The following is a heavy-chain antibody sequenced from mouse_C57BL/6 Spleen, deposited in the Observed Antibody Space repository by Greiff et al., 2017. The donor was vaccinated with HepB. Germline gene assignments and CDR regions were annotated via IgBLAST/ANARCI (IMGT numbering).Heavy chain of an antibody. Sequence: QVQLKQSGPELVKPGASVKISCKASGYAFSSSWMNWVKQRPGKGLEWIGRIYPGDGDTNYNGKFKGKATLTADKSSSTANMQLSSLTSEDSAVYLLARGGDYDPSFNYWAQGTTLKVSS. D-gene: IGHD2-4*01. CDR2: IYPGDGDT. CDR1: GYAFSSSW. CDR3: ARGGDYDPSFNY. V-gene: IGHV1-82*01. J-gene: IGHJ2*01.